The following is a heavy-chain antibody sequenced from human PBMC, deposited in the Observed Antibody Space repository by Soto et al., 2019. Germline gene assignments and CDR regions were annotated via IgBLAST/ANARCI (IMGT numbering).Heavy chain of an antibody. V-gene: IGHV4-4*07. CDR1: GDSIGRFY. CDR2: VYSTGGV. D-gene: IGHD1-26*01. Sequence: QLQLHESGPGLVKPSETLSLTCNVSGDSIGRFYWSWIRQSAGKGLAWIGRVYSTGGVTYNPARKGRVTISLDRSNNHVSLEMNSVTAADTAVYFCARDLSGTGLDIWGRGTRVSVSS. J-gene: IGHJ6*02. CDR3: ARDLSGTGLDI.